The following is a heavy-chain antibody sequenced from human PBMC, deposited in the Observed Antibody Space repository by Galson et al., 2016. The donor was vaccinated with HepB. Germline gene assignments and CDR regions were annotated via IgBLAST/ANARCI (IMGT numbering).Heavy chain of an antibody. CDR1: GFTFSSYS. CDR3: ARGVYGDHGWFDY. D-gene: IGHD4-17*01. CDR2: ISSSSTYI. V-gene: IGHV3-21*01. Sequence: SLRLSCAASGFTFSSYSMNWVRQAPGKGLEWVSFISSSSTYIYYADSVRGRFTISRDNAKNSLYLQMNTLRAEDTAVYYCARGVYGDHGWFDYWGQGTLVTVSS. J-gene: IGHJ4*02.